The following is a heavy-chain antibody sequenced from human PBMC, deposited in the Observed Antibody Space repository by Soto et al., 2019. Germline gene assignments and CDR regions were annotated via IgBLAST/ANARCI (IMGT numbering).Heavy chain of an antibody. CDR3: AKYKLGATSNLDY. Sequence: EVQLLESGGGLVQPGGSLRLSCAASGFTFSNYVMTWVRQAPGKGLEWVSSIDSSGGTIYYADSGEGRFTISRDNSKNTLYLQMNSLRAEDTAVYYCAKYKLGATSNLDYWGQGTLVTVSS. D-gene: IGHD1-26*01. V-gene: IGHV3-23*05. CDR2: IDSSGGTI. J-gene: IGHJ4*02. CDR1: GFTFSNYV.